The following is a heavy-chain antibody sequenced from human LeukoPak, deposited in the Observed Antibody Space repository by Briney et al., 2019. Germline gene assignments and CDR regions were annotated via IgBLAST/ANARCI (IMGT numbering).Heavy chain of an antibody. CDR3: ARAVRGQHGSGSFSLYWYFDL. Sequence: SETLSLTCSVSGGSLSTYYWTWTRQPPGKGLEWIGFIHQSGSTEFNPSLKSRVTMSLDTSRNQFSLKLSSVTAADTAVYYCARAVRGQHGSGSFSLYWYFDLWGRGTLVTVSS. D-gene: IGHD3-10*01. J-gene: IGHJ2*01. V-gene: IGHV4-59*01. CDR2: IHQSGST. CDR1: GGSLSTYY.